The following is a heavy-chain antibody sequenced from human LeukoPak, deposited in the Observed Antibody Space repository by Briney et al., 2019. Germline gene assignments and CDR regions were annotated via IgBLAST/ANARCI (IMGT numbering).Heavy chain of an antibody. D-gene: IGHD1-26*01. CDR2: DGARGGGP. CDR3: AKAHVGGAPHY. CDR1: GFTFNSYD. J-gene: IGHJ4*02. Sequence: GGSLTLTCTASGFTFNSYDMSWIRQAPGKGLEWVSADGARGGGPYYADSVNGRFIMSRDNSKNTLYLQMDSLRVEDTAVYYCAKAHVGGAPHYWSQGTLVTVSS. V-gene: IGHV3-23*01.